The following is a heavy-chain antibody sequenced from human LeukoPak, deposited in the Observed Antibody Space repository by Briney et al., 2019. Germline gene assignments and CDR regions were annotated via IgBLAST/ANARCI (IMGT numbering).Heavy chain of an antibody. CDR3: AKPHDYGDYVFDY. D-gene: IGHD4-17*01. V-gene: IGHV3-21*01. J-gene: IGHJ4*02. Sequence: GGSLRLSCAASGFTFSSYSMNWARQAPGKGLEWVSSISSSSSYIYYADSVKGRFTISRDNAKNSLYLQMNSLRAEDTAVYYCAKPHDYGDYVFDYWGQGTLVTVSS. CDR2: ISSSSSYI. CDR1: GFTFSSYS.